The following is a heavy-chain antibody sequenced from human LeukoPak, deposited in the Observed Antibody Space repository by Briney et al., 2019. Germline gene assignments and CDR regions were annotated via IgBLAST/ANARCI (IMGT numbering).Heavy chain of an antibody. CDR3: ARDRSIWFDP. V-gene: IGHV4-4*07. CDR1: GDSITSYY. CDR2: IHTSGSS. Sequence: SETLSLTCTVSGDSITSYYWSWIRQPAGKGLEWIGRIHTSGSSSYNPSLKSRVTMSVDTSKSQFSLKLSSVTAADTAVYYCARDRSIWFDPWGQGTLVTVSS. J-gene: IGHJ5*02.